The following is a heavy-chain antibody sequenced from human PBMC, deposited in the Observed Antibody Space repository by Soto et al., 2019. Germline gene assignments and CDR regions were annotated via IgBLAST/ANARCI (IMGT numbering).Heavy chain of an antibody. D-gene: IGHD2-8*01. CDR2: ISWNSGSI. CDR1: GFTFDDYA. Sequence: EVQLVESGGGLVQPGRSLRLSCAASGFTFDDYAMHWVRQAPGKGLEWVSGISWNSGSIGYADSVKGRFTISRDNAKNSLYLQMNSLRAEDTALYYCAKDKDIVPRGWFDPWGQGTLVTVSS. J-gene: IGHJ5*02. CDR3: AKDKDIVPRGWFDP. V-gene: IGHV3-9*01.